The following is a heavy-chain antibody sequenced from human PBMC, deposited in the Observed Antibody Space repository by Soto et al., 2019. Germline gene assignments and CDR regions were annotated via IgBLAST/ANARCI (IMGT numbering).Heavy chain of an antibody. Sequence: ASVKVSCKASGGTFSSYAISWVRQAPGQGLEWVGGIIPIFGTANYAQKFQGRVTITADKSTSTAYMELSSLRSEDTAVYYCAKRAYCSGGSCFQPGFDYWGQGTLVTVSS. J-gene: IGHJ4*02. CDR2: IIPIFGTA. V-gene: IGHV1-69*06. CDR1: GGTFSSYA. D-gene: IGHD2-15*01. CDR3: AKRAYCSGGSCFQPGFDY.